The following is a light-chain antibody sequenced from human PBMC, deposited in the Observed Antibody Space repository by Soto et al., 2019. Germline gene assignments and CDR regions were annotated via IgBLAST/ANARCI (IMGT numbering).Light chain of an antibody. CDR2: GAS. CDR1: QSVSSNY. CDR3: QQRSKWPLT. Sequence: EIVLTQSPGTLSLSQGERATLSCRASQSVSSNYLAWYQKKPGQAPRLLIYGASRRATGIPDRFSGSGSGTDFTLTISSLEPEDFAVYYCQQRSKWPLTFGGGTKVDIK. V-gene: IGKV3D-20*02. J-gene: IGKJ4*01.